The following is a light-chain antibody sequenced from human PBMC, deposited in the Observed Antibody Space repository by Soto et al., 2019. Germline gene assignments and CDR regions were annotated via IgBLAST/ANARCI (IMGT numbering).Light chain of an antibody. CDR2: ANN. CDR1: SSNIGAGYD. Sequence: QSVLTQPPSVSGAPGQRVTISCTGSSSNIGAGYDVHWYQQFPGTAPKLLIYANNNRPSGVPDRFSASKSGTSASLAITGPQADDEADYYCQSYDTNRRGVFGTGTKVTVL. J-gene: IGLJ1*01. CDR3: QSYDTNRRGV. V-gene: IGLV1-40*01.